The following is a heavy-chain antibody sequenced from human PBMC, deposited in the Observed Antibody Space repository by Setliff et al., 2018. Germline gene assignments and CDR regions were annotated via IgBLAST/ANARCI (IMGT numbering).Heavy chain of an antibody. CDR1: GGSFSSYY. J-gene: IGHJ4*02. CDR3: ARRDGDFDY. CDR2: IYYSGRT. Sequence: SETLSLTCAVYGGSFSSYYWSWIRQPPGKGLEWIGYIYYSGRTYYNPSLKSRVTISVDTSKNQFSLKLSSVTAADTAVYYCARRDGDFDYWGQGTLVTVSS. D-gene: IGHD4-17*01. V-gene: IGHV4-59*08.